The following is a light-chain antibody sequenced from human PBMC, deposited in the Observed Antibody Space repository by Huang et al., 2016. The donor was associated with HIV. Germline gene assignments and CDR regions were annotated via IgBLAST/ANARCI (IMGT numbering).Light chain of an antibody. CDR2: WAS. V-gene: IGKV4-1*01. CDR1: QGVLYSSNNKNY. J-gene: IGKJ2*01. Sequence: DIVMTQSPDSLAVSLGERATINCKSSQGVLYSSNNKNYLAWYQQKPGQPPKRRIYWASTRESGVPDRFSGSGSGTDFTLTISSLQAEDVAVYYCQQYYSPPYTFGQGTKLEIK. CDR3: QQYYSPPYT.